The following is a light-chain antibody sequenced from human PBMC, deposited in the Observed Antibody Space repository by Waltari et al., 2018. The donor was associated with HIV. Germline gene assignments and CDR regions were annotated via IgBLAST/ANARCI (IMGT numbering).Light chain of an antibody. CDR1: NSNIGNNY. Sequence: QSVLTQPPSVSAAPGQKVTISCSGSNSNIGNNYVSWYQQIPETAPNLLIYNNKKRHSGIPDRFDGSKSGTSATLAITGLQTADEADYFCGTWDSSVSAGVFGGGTKLTVL. V-gene: IGLV1-51*01. CDR3: GTWDSSVSAGV. J-gene: IGLJ3*02. CDR2: NNK.